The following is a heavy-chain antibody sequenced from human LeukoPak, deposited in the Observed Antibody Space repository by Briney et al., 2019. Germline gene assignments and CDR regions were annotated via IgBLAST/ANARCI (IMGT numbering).Heavy chain of an antibody. Sequence: SVKVSCKASGGTFSSYAISWVRQALGQGLEWMGGIIPIFGTANYAQEFQGRVTITADKSTSTAYMELSSLRSEDTAVYYCARDLRRIAAAGRRENWFDPWGQGTLVTVSS. D-gene: IGHD6-13*01. J-gene: IGHJ5*02. CDR3: ARDLRRIAAAGRRENWFDP. CDR1: GGTFSSYA. CDR2: IIPIFGTA. V-gene: IGHV1-69*06.